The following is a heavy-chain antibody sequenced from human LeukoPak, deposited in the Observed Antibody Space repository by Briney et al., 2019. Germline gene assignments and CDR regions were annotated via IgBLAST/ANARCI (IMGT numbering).Heavy chain of an antibody. V-gene: IGHV3-30*18. CDR3: AKDHTFGGVIVIGY. J-gene: IGHJ4*02. CDR1: GFTFSSYG. CDR2: ISYDGSNK. Sequence: GGSLRLSCAASGFTFSSYGMHWVRQAPGKGLEWVAVISYDGSNKYYADSVKGRFTISRDNSKNMLYLQMNSLRAEDTAVYYCAKDHTFGGVIVIGYWGQGTLVTVSS. D-gene: IGHD3-16*02.